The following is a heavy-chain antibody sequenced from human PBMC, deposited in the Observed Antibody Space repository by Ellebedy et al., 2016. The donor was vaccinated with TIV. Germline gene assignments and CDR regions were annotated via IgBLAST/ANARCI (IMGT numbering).Heavy chain of an antibody. CDR1: GFTFSRYA. J-gene: IGHJ4*02. Sequence: GGSLRLSXAAPGFTFSRYAIHWVRQAPGKGLYWVAVISSDGSNKYFADSVKGRFTISRDNSKNTLYLQMSSLRPEDTAVYYCARVRGYYGSGSYHPLDYWGQGTLVTVSS. D-gene: IGHD3-10*01. CDR3: ARVRGYYGSGSYHPLDY. CDR2: ISSDGSNK. V-gene: IGHV3-30*04.